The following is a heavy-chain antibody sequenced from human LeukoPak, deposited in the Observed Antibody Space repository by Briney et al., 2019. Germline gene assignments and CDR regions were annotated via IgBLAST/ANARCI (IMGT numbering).Heavy chain of an antibody. Sequence: ASVKVSCKASGYTFTSYAMNWVRQAPGQGLEWMGWINTNTGNPTYAQSFTGRFVFSLDTSVSTAYLQICSLKAEDTAVYYCARDWRAVYCSGGSCYEDYYYGMDVWGQGTTVTVSS. J-gene: IGHJ6*02. D-gene: IGHD2-15*01. V-gene: IGHV7-4-1*01. CDR3: ARDWRAVYCSGGSCYEDYYYGMDV. CDR2: INTNTGNP. CDR1: GYTFTSYA.